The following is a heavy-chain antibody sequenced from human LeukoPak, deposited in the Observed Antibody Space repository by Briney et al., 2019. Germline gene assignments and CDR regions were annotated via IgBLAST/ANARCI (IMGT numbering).Heavy chain of an antibody. Sequence: GGSLRLSCAASGFTFSSYAMSWVRQAPGKGLEWVSAISGTGGSTHYADSVKGRLTISRDNSKNTLYLQMNSLRAEETAVYYCAKDQRLGELQYTNPPFDYWGQGTLVTVSS. CDR3: AKDQRLGELQYTNPPFDY. D-gene: IGHD3-16*01. CDR1: GFTFSSYA. V-gene: IGHV3-23*01. J-gene: IGHJ4*02. CDR2: ISGTGGST.